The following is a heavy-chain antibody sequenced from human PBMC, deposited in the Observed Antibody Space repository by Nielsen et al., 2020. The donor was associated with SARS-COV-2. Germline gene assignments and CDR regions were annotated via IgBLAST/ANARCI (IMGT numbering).Heavy chain of an antibody. V-gene: IGHV1-46*01. D-gene: IGHD3-9*01. CDR2: INPSGGST. Sequence: ASAQVSPMLSVYTLTELSMHWVRQAPGPGLEWMGVINPSGGSTNYAQKFQGRVTMTRDTSTSTVYMELSSLRSEDTAVYYCARDVNLTGYYSYWGQGTLVTVSS. J-gene: IGHJ4*02. CDR1: VYTLTELS. CDR3: ARDVNLTGYYSY.